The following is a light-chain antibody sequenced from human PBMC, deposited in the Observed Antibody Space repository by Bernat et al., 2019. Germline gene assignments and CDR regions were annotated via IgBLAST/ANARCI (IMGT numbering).Light chain of an antibody. CDR3: SSYAGIDDLV. CDR1: SSDVGGSKY. CDR2: DVT. V-gene: IGLV2-8*01. Sequence: QSALTQPPSASGSPGQSVTISCTGTSSDVGGSKYVSWYQQHPGKVPRLIIYDVTKRPSGVPDRFSGSKSGNTASLSVSGLQAEDEADYYCSSYAGIDDLVFGGGTKLTVL. J-gene: IGLJ3*02.